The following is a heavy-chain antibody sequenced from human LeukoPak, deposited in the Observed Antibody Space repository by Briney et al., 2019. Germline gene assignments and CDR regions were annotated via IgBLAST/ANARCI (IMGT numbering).Heavy chain of an antibody. D-gene: IGHD2-15*01. J-gene: IGHJ5*02. CDR2: IIPIFGTA. Sequence: ASVKVSCKASGGTFSSYAISCVRQAPGQGLEWMGGIIPIFGTANYAQKFQGRVTITTDESTSTAYMELRSLRSEDTAVYYCARVVAATGWFDPWGQGTLVTVSS. CDR3: ARVVAATGWFDP. CDR1: GGTFSSYA. V-gene: IGHV1-69*05.